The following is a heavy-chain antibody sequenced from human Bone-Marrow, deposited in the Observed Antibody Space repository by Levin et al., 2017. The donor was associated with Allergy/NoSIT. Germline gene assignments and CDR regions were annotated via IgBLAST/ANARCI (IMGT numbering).Heavy chain of an antibody. D-gene: IGHD3-3*01. V-gene: IGHV1-2*06. CDR3: ASSLPTYYDFWSGYYKDYYYYYMDV. Sequence: ASVKVSCKASGYTFTGYYMHWVRQAPGQGLEWMGRINPNSGGTNYAQKFQGRVTMTRDTSISTAYMELSRLRSDDTAVYYCASSLPTYYDFWSGYYKDYYYYYMDVWGKGTTVTVSS. J-gene: IGHJ6*03. CDR2: INPNSGGT. CDR1: GYTFTGYY.